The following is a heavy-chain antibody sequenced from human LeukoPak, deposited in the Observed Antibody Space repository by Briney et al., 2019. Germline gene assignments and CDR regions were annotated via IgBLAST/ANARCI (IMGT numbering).Heavy chain of an antibody. CDR3: AKGLDYYYYYYMDV. V-gene: IGHV3-21*01. J-gene: IGHJ6*03. CDR2: ISSSSSYI. CDR1: GFTFSSYS. D-gene: IGHD6-19*01. Sequence: GGSLRLSCAASGFTFSSYSMNWVRQAPGKGLEWVSSISSSSSYIYYADSVKGRFTISRDNSKNTLYLQMNSLRAEDTAVYYCAKGLDYYYYYYMDVWGKGTTVTVSS.